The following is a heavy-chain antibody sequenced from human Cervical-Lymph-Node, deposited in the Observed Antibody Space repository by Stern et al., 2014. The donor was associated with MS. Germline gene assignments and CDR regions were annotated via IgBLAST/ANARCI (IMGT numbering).Heavy chain of an antibody. CDR1: GFTFSAHG. J-gene: IGHJ4*02. Sequence: EVQLVESGGGLVQPGGSLRLSCAASGFTFSAHGMSWVRQAPGKGLEWVSGISRSGDRTYYADSVKGRFTISRDNAKNTLYLQMNSLRADDTAVYYCARDGYGVYVFYFDYWGQGSLVTVSS. V-gene: IGHV3-23*04. D-gene: IGHD4-17*01. CDR3: ARDGYGVYVFYFDY. CDR2: ISRSGDRT.